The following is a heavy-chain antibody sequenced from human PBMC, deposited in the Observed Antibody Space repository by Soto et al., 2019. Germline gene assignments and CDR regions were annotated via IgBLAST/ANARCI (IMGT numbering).Heavy chain of an antibody. V-gene: IGHV4-34*01. CDR1: GGSFSGYY. J-gene: IGHJ4*02. Sequence: SETLSLTCAVYGGSFSGYYWSWIRQPPGKGLEWIGEINHSGSTNYNPSLKSRVTISVDTSKNQFSLKLSSVTAADTAVYYCARGRSSSNVWGQGTLVTVSS. D-gene: IGHD6-13*01. CDR2: INHSGST. CDR3: ARGRSSSNV.